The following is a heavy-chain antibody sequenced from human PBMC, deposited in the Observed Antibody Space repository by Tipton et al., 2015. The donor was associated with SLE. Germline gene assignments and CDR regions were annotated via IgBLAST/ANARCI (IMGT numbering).Heavy chain of an antibody. V-gene: IGHV4-34*01. Sequence: TLSLTCAVYGGSFSGYYWSWIRQPPGKGLEWIGEINHSGSTNYNPSLKSRVTISVDTSKNQFSLKLGSVTAADTAVYYCARDKSYCSSTSCDFWYFDLWGRGTLVTVSS. J-gene: IGHJ2*01. CDR1: GGSFSGYY. CDR3: ARDKSYCSSTSCDFWYFDL. D-gene: IGHD2-2*01. CDR2: INHSGST.